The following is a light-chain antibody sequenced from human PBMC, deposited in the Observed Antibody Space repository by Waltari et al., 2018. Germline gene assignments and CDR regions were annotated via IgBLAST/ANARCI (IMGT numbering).Light chain of an antibody. J-gene: IGKJ1*01. Sequence: EIVMTQSPATLSVSPGERATIYGRDSQSVRSNLAWYQQKPGQAPRRLMYGASTRATGIPARFICSGSGTVFTLTISSLQSEDFALYCCQQYNNWPRTFVQGTKVEIK. CDR3: QQYNNWPRT. CDR2: GAS. CDR1: QSVRSN. V-gene: IGKV3-15*01.